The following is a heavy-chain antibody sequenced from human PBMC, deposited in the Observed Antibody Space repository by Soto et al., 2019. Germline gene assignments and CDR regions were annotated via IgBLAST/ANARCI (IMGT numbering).Heavy chain of an antibody. CDR3: AKDRSITMIVGEYYFDY. D-gene: IGHD3-22*01. Sequence: PGGSLRLSCAASGFTFSSYGMHWVRQAPGKGLEWVAVISYDGSNKYYADSVKGRFTISRDNSKNTLYLQMNSLRAEDTAVYYCAKDRSITMIVGEYYFDYWGQGTLVTVSS. CDR2: ISYDGSNK. V-gene: IGHV3-30*18. J-gene: IGHJ4*02. CDR1: GFTFSSYG.